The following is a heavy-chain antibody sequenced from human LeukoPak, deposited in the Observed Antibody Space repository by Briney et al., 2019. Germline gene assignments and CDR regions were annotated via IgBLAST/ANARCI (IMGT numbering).Heavy chain of an antibody. J-gene: IGHJ4*02. CDR3: ARDLQVGATY. V-gene: IGHV3-66*02. CDR1: GFTFSSYW. CDR2: IYSGGST. D-gene: IGHD1-26*01. Sequence: GGSLRLSCGASGFTFSSYWMSWVRQAPGKGLEWVSVIYSGGSTYYADSVKGRFTISRDNSKNTLYLQMNSLRAEDTAVYYCARDLQVGATYWGQGTLVTVSS.